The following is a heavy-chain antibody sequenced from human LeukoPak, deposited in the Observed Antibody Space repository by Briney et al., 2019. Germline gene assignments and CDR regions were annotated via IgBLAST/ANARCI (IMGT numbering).Heavy chain of an antibody. D-gene: IGHD6-13*01. CDR3: ARDDGEYSSSWPDAFDI. CDR1: GFTFSSYS. J-gene: IGHJ3*02. V-gene: IGHV3-48*04. Sequence: GGSLRLSCAASGFTFSSYSMNWVRQAPGKGLEWVSYISSSSSTIYYADSVKGRFTISRDNAKNSLYLQMNSLRAEDTAVYYCARDDGEYSSSWPDAFDIWGQGTMATVSS. CDR2: ISSSSSTI.